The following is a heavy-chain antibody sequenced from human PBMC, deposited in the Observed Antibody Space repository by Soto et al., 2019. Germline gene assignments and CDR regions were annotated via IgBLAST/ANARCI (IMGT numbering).Heavy chain of an antibody. Sequence: PGGSLRLSCAASGFTFSSYGMHWVRQAPGKGLEWVAVIWYDGSNKYYADSVKGRFTISRDNSKNTLYLQMNSLRGEDTAVYYCARDQQDQLLPYYYYYYGMDVWGQGTTVTV. CDR2: IWYDGSNK. J-gene: IGHJ6*02. V-gene: IGHV3-33*01. CDR1: GFTFSSYG. CDR3: ARDQQDQLLPYYYYYYGMDV. D-gene: IGHD2-2*01.